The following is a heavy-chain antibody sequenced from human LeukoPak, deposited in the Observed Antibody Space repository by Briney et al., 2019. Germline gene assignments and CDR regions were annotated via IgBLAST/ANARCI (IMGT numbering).Heavy chain of an antibody. D-gene: IGHD3-3*01. J-gene: IGHJ6*03. V-gene: IGHV3-23*01. CDR1: GFTFSSYA. CDR3: AKDGYDFWSGYFIPAQPSYYYYYMDV. CDR2: ISGSGGST. Sequence: GGSLRLSCAASGFTFSSYAMSWVRQAPGKGLEWVSAISGSGGSTYYADSVKGRFTISRDNSKNTLYLQMNSLRAEDTAVYYCAKDGYDFWSGYFIPAQPSYYYYYMDVWGKGTTVTVSS.